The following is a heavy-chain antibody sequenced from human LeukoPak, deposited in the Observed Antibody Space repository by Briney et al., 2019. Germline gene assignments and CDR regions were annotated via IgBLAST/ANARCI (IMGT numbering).Heavy chain of an antibody. Sequence: GGSLRLSCPASGFTFSDYSMSSVRQAPGKGLEWVSSISSSRDYIYYADSVKGRFTISRDNARNSLYLQMNSLRAEDTAVYYCARSRSVSNYKGMDVWGQGTTVTVSS. J-gene: IGHJ6*02. V-gene: IGHV3-21*01. CDR3: ARSRSVSNYKGMDV. D-gene: IGHD5/OR15-5a*01. CDR2: ISSSRDYI. CDR1: GFTFSDYS.